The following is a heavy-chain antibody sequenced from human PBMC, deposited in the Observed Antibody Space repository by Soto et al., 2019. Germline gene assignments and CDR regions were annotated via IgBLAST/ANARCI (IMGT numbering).Heavy chain of an antibody. CDR1: GFNVSRIY. D-gene: IGHD3-10*01. Sequence: EVQLVQSGGGLIQPGGSLRLSCAASGFNVSRIYMSWVRQAPGKGLEWVTLIYTGGSTYYSDSVQGRFTISRDNSKNTLSLQMNSLRAEDTAVYYCARLWPPAGQGYYYGMDVWGQGTTVTVS. CDR2: IYTGGST. V-gene: IGHV3-53*01. J-gene: IGHJ6*02. CDR3: ARLWPPAGQGYYYGMDV.